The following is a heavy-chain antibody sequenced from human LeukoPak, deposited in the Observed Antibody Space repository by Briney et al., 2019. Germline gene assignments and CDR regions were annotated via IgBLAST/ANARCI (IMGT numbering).Heavy chain of an antibody. CDR2: IYSGGST. D-gene: IGHD2-15*01. V-gene: IGHV3-53*01. Sequence: GGSLRLSCAASGFTFSSYAMSWVRQAPGKGLEWVSVIYSGGSTYYADSVKGRFTISRDNSKNTLYLQMNSLRAEDTAVYYCARDQSAAAFDIWGQGTMVTVSS. J-gene: IGHJ3*02. CDR3: ARDQSAAAFDI. CDR1: GFTFSSYA.